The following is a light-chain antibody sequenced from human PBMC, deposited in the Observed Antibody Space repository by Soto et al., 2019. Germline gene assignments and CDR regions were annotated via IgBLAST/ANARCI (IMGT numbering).Light chain of an antibody. CDR2: EVS. J-gene: IGLJ1*01. CDR3: SSYATSSPYV. Sequence: QSVLTQPASVSGSPGHSITISCTGTSNDVGGYDYVSWYQQHPGRAPKLVIYEVSHRPSGISDRFPGSKSGNTASLTISGLQVEDEADYYCSSYATSSPYVFGPGTKVTVL. CDR1: SNDVGGYDY. V-gene: IGLV2-14*01.